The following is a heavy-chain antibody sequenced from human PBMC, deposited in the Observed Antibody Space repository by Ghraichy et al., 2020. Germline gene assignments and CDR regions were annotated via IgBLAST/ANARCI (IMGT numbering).Heavy chain of an antibody. V-gene: IGHV6-1*01. CDR1: GDSVSSNSAA. D-gene: IGHD6-6*01. J-gene: IGHJ6*02. Sequence: SQTLSLTCAISGDSVSSNSAAWNWIRQSPSRGLEWLGRTYYRSKWYNDYAVSVKSRITINPDTSKNQFSLQLNSVTPEDTAVYYCARGGAARIYYYYGMDVWGQGTTVTVSS. CDR2: TYYRSKWYN. CDR3: ARGGAARIYYYYGMDV.